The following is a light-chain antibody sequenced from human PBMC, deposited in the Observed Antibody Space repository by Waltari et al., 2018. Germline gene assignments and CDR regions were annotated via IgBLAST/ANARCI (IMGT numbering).Light chain of an antibody. Sequence: YGLTQPPSISLSPGQTARINCSGDVLTKRFGYWYQQKTGQAPQLLIYKDNKRPSGIPERFSGSNSGAMVTLTITEVQADDEADYYCQSADGTGWVFGGGTRLTVL. CDR1: VLTKRF. CDR3: QSADGTGWV. CDR2: KDN. V-gene: IGLV3-25*03. J-gene: IGLJ3*02.